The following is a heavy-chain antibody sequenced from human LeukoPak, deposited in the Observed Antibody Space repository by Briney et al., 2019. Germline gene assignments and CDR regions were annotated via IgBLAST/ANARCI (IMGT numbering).Heavy chain of an antibody. CDR1: GDSRSSGDYF. Sequence: PSETLSLTCTVSGDSRSSGDYFWHWIRQSPGRGLEWIGYIYYSGSTNYNPSLKSRVIISIDKSKNQFSLKLSSVTAADTAVYYCASGDYWYFDLWGRGTLVTVSS. CDR3: ASGDYWYFDL. CDR2: IYYSGST. D-gene: IGHD4-17*01. J-gene: IGHJ2*01. V-gene: IGHV4-61*05.